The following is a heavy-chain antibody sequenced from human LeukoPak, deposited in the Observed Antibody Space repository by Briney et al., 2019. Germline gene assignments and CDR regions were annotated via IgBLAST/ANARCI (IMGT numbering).Heavy chain of an antibody. Sequence: GGSLRLSCAASGFTFTIYGMHWVRQAPGKGLEWVAVTWHDGSNKYYADSVKGRFTISRDNSKNTLYLQMNSLRAEDTAVYYCARDRLIYDSSGYYDYWGQGTLVTVSS. CDR3: ARDRLIYDSSGYYDY. CDR1: GFTFTIYG. D-gene: IGHD3-22*01. V-gene: IGHV3-33*01. J-gene: IGHJ4*02. CDR2: TWHDGSNK.